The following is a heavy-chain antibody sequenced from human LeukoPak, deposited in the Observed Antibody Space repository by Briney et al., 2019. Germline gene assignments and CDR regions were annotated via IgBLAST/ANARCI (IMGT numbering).Heavy chain of an antibody. J-gene: IGHJ4*02. CDR2: INYSGRT. D-gene: IGHD1-1*01. V-gene: IGHV4-38-2*01. CDR1: GYSIRSGYQ. Sequence: PSETLSLTCSVSGYSIRSGYQWCWIRQAPGKGLEWIGSINYSGRTYDNPSLKSRVTISIDTSKNQIFLKLRSTTAADTAHYYCARAEINDYNCYWGQGILVIVSS. CDR3: ARAEINDYNCY.